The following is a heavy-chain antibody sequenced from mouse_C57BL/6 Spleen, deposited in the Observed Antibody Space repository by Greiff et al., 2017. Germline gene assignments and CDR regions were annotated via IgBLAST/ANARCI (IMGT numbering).Heavy chain of an antibody. D-gene: IGHD1-1*01. CDR2: IHTNSGST. CDR1: GYTFTSYW. J-gene: IGHJ2*01. V-gene: IGHV1-64*01. Sequence: QVQLQQPGAELVKPGASVKLSCKASGYTFTSYWMHWVKQRPGQGLEWIGMIHTNSGSTNYNEKFKSKATLTVDKSSSTAYMQHSSLTSEDSAVYYCANSYYYGSSDYWGQGTTLTVSS. CDR3: ANSYYYGSSDY.